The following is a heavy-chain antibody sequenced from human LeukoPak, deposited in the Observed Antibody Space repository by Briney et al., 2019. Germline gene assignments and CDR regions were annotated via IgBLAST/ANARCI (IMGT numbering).Heavy chain of an antibody. J-gene: IGHJ6*01. Sequence: GGSLTLSCAASGFTFTSYALSWVRQLPGKGLEWVSGINCSGGSTDYADSVKGRFIISRDNYKNTLSLQMKRLRPQTTAGYYCSKAAVGVSHYYGMDVWGKGTTVSVSP. CDR2: INCSGGST. D-gene: IGHD1-26*01. V-gene: IGHV3-23*01. CDR3: SKAAVGVSHYYGMDV. CDR1: GFTFTSYA.